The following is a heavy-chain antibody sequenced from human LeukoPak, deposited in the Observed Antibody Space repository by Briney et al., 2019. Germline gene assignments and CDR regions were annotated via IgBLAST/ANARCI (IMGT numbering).Heavy chain of an antibody. CDR1: GGSFSGYY. D-gene: IGHD2-2*02. CDR3: ARPFCSSTSCYRA. J-gene: IGHJ4*02. CDR2: IYYSGST. V-gene: IGHV4-59*01. Sequence: SETLSLTCAVYGGSFSGYYWSWIRQPPGKGLEWIGYIYYSGSTNYNPSLKSRVTISVDTSKNQFSLKLSSVTAADTAVYYCARPFCSSTSCYRAWGQGTLVTVSS.